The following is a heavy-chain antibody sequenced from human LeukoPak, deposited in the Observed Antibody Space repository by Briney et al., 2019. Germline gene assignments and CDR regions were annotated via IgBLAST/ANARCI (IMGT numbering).Heavy chain of an antibody. Sequence: ASVKVSCKASGYTFTTYWIQWVRQAPGQGLEWVALINPNDGSTTYAHKFQGRVTMTRDTSTSTVYMDLSSLGSEDTAVYYCARGWGGDCYHVHWGQGTLVTVSS. CDR2: INPNDGST. D-gene: IGHD2-21*02. CDR3: ARGWGGDCYHVH. J-gene: IGHJ4*02. V-gene: IGHV1-46*01. CDR1: GYTFTTYW.